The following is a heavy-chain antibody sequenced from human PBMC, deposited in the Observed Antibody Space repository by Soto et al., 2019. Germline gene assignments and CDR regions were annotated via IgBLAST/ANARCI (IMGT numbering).Heavy chain of an antibody. Sequence: EVQLVQSGAEVKKPGESLKISCKGSGYSFSSYWIGWVRQMPGKGLEWMGIIYPGDSDTIYSPSFQGQVTISADKSISTASVQWSSLKASDTAMYYCARLCKGLGKLYLGACLWGQGTLVTVSS. J-gene: IGHJ4*02. CDR3: ARLCKGLGKLYLGACL. CDR1: GYSFSSYW. V-gene: IGHV5-51*01. CDR2: IYPGDSDT. D-gene: IGHD3-16*01.